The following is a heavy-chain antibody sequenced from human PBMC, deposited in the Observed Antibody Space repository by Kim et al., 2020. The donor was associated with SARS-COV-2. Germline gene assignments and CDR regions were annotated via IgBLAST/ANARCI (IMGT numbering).Heavy chain of an antibody. D-gene: IGHD6-6*01. CDR2: VRSKGNSYAT. CDR3: TRFINSSAHYFDY. V-gene: IGHV3-73*01. J-gene: IGHJ4*02. CDR1: GFTFSGSA. Sequence: GGSLRLSCTASGFTFSGSAMHWVRQASGKGLEWVGRVRSKGNSYATDYTASVKGRFIISRDDSKNTAYLQMNSLKTEDTAVYYCTRFINSSAHYFDYWGRGSLVTVSS.